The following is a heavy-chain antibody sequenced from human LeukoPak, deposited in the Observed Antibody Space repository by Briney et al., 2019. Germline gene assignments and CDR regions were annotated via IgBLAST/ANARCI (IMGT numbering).Heavy chain of an antibody. Sequence: PSETLSLTCTVSGGSISSINYYWAWIRQPPGEGLGWIGTIYYSGSTYYNPSLKSRVTISVDTSKNQFSLNLSSVTAADTAVYYCVRLGRRDAYNYSFDYWGQGALVTVSS. V-gene: IGHV4-39*01. CDR1: GGSISSINYY. CDR3: VRLGRRDAYNYSFDY. J-gene: IGHJ4*02. CDR2: IYYSGST. D-gene: IGHD5-24*01.